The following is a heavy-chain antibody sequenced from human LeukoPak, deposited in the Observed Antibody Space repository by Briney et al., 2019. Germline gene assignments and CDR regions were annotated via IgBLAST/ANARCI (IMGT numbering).Heavy chain of an antibody. D-gene: IGHD6-13*01. J-gene: IGHJ4*02. CDR1: GGSISSYY. CDR2: IYSSGST. V-gene: IGHV4-4*07. CDR3: ARDGRGYSSSWYFDL. Sequence: SKTLSLTCTVSGGSISSYYWSWIRQPAGKGLEWIGRIYSSGSTNYSPSLKSRVTLSVDTSRNQFSLRLSSVTAADTAVYYCARDGRGYSSSWYFDLWGQGTLVTVSS.